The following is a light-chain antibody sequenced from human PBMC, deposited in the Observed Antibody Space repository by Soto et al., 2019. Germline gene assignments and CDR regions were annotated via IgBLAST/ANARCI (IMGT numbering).Light chain of an antibody. V-gene: IGKV3-20*01. CDR3: QQYGSSPLT. Sequence: EIVLTQSPGTLSLSPGERATLSCRTSQSVTTSYLAWYQQKPGQAPRLLIYGTSNRATGIPDRFSGSGSATDFTLTISRLEPEDFALYYCQQYGSSPLTFGGGTKVEIK. J-gene: IGKJ4*01. CDR2: GTS. CDR1: QSVTTSY.